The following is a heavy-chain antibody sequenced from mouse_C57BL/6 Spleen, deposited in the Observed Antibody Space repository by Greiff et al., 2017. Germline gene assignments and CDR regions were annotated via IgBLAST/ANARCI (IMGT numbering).Heavy chain of an antibody. D-gene: IGHD1-1*02. Sequence: EVQLVESEGGLVQPGSSMKLSCTASGFTFSDSYMAWVRQVPEKGLEWVANINYDGSSTYYLDSLKSRFIISRDNAKNILYLQMSSLKSEDTATYYWARDGGPYYFDYWGQGTTLTVSS. J-gene: IGHJ2*01. CDR2: INYDGSST. CDR1: GFTFSDSY. V-gene: IGHV5-16*01. CDR3: ARDGGPYYFDY.